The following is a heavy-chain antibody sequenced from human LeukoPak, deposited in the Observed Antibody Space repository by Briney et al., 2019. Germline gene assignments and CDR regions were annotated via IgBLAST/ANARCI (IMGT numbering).Heavy chain of an antibody. CDR1: GFTFSSYW. V-gene: IGHV3-7*01. CDR2: IKQDGSEK. Sequence: GGSLRLSCAASGFTFSSYWMSWVRQAPGKGLEWVGNIKQDGSEKYYVDSVKGRFTISRDNAKNSLYLQMNSLRAEDTAVYYCARDRNYYDSSGYGMDVWGQGTTVTVSS. CDR3: ARDRNYYDSSGYGMDV. J-gene: IGHJ6*02. D-gene: IGHD3-22*01.